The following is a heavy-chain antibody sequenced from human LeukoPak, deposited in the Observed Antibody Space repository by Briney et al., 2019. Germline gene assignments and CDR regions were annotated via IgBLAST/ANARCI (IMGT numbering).Heavy chain of an antibody. V-gene: IGHV1-69*13. J-gene: IGHJ4*02. CDR3: ARDRDDSSGYYYGRVLEY. Sequence: GASVKVSCKASGGTFSRYAISWVRQAPGQGLEWMRGIIPMYGTTNYAQKFQGRVTITADESTSTAYMELSSLRSEDTALYYCARDRDDSSGYYYGRVLEYWGQGILVTVSS. CDR2: IIPMYGTT. D-gene: IGHD3-22*01. CDR1: GGTFSRYA.